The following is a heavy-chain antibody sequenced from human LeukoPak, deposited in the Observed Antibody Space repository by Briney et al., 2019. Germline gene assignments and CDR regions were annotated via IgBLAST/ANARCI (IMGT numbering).Heavy chain of an antibody. CDR2: INHSGST. V-gene: IGHV4-34*01. Sequence: PSETLSLTCAVYGGSFSGYYWSWIRQPPGKGLEWIGEINHSGSTNYNPSLKSRVTISVDTSKNQFSLKLSSVTAADTAVYYCAREIGEGGRYFDPYGMDVWGQGTTVTVSS. J-gene: IGHJ6*02. CDR3: AREIGEGGRYFDPYGMDV. D-gene: IGHD3-9*01. CDR1: GGSFSGYY.